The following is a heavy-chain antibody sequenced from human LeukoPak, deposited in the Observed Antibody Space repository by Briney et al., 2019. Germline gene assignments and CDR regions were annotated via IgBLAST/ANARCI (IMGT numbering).Heavy chain of an antibody. CDR2: VSYSGST. Sequence: SETLSLTCIVSGGSITSYYWSWLRQPPGKGLEWLGYVSYSGSTDYNPSLKSRITMSTDTSRNQFSLRLESVTAADTAVYYCARLPYYDFWSGYFWGKGTTVTVSS. CDR3: ARLPYYDFWSGYF. CDR1: GGSITSYY. V-gene: IGHV4-59*01. J-gene: IGHJ6*04. D-gene: IGHD3-3*01.